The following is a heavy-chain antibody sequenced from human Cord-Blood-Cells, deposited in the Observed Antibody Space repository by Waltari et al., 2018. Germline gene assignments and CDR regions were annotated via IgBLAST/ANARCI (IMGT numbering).Heavy chain of an antibody. CDR2: SYYSGST. V-gene: IGHV4-31*03. J-gene: IGHJ3*02. D-gene: IGHD5-12*01. Sequence: QVQLQESGPGLVKPSQTLSLTCTVSGGSISSGGYYWSWIRQHPGKGLEWIGYSYYSGSTYYNPPLKSRVTISGDTSKNQFSLKLSSVTAADTAVYYCASGYSGYDDAFDIWGQGTMVTVSS. CDR3: ASGYSGYDDAFDI. CDR1: GGSISSGGYY.